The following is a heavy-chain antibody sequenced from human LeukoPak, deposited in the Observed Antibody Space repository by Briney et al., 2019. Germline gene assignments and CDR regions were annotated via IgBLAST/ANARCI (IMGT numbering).Heavy chain of an antibody. CDR3: AIESDWLFDY. CDR2: IYYSGTP. Sequence: SETLSLTCTVSGGSMSNYYWSWIRQPPGKGLEWLASIYYSGTPTYNPSLKSRATISVDTSKNQFSLKVRSVTAADTAMYYCAIESDWLFDYWGQGALVTVSS. J-gene: IGHJ4*02. V-gene: IGHV4-59*01. CDR1: GGSMSNYY. D-gene: IGHD3-9*01.